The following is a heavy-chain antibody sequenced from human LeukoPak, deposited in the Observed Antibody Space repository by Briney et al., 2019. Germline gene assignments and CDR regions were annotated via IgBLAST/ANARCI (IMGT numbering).Heavy chain of an antibody. Sequence: SETLSLTCAVYGGSFSGYYWNWIRQPAGKGLEWIGRSYVSGNTYYNPSLKSRVTMSVDTSKNQFSLKLRSVTAADTAVYYCARDLRGVHIVEYFDVWGRGTLVTVSS. CDR2: SYVSGNT. J-gene: IGHJ2*01. CDR1: GGSFSGYY. CDR3: ARDLRGVHIVEYFDV. V-gene: IGHV4-4*07. D-gene: IGHD3-10*01.